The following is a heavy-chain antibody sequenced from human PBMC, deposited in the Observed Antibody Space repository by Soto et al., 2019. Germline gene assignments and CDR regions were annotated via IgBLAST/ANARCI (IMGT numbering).Heavy chain of an antibody. CDR3: ARDRGPTVVTPEYFDS. Sequence: QVQLVESGGGVVQPGQSQRLSCAASGFTISRNAMHWVRQAPGKGLEWVALISYDGGLTYYADSVKGRFTISRDTSKNTLYLQMNSLRAEDTAVYYCARDRGPTVVTPEYFDSWGQGTLVTVSS. CDR1: GFTISRNA. CDR2: ISYDGGLT. J-gene: IGHJ4*02. D-gene: IGHD2-21*02. V-gene: IGHV3-30-3*01.